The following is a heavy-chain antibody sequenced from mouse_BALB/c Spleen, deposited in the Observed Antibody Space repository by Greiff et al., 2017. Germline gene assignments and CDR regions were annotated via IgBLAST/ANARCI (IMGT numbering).Heavy chain of an antibody. D-gene: IGHD2-2*01. CDR2: IDPANGNT. CDR3: ARGYRGSWFAY. CDR1: GFNIKDTY. Sequence: VQLKQSGAELVKPGASVKLSCTASGFNIKDTYMHWVKQRPEQGLEWIGRIDPANGNTKYDPKFQGKATITADTSSNTAYLQLSSLTSEDTAVYYCARGYRGSWFAYGGQGTLVTVSA. V-gene: IGHV14-3*02. J-gene: IGHJ3*01.